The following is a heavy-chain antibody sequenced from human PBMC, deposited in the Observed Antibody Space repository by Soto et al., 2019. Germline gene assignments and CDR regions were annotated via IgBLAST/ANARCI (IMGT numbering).Heavy chain of an antibody. CDR1: GGSISTYY. CDR3: TRHEGGAAADRPLDY. CDR2: VYYSGRT. J-gene: IGHJ4*02. V-gene: IGHV4-59*08. Sequence: SETLSLTCTVSGGSISTYYWSWIRQPPGKGLEWIGSVYYSGRTHNNPALKSRVTMSVDTYTNQFSLKMNAVTAADTAVYYCTRHEGGAAADRPLDYWGQGTLVTVSS. D-gene: IGHD6-13*01.